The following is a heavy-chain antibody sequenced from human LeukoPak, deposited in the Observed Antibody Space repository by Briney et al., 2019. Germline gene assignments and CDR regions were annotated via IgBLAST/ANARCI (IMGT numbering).Heavy chain of an antibody. D-gene: IGHD6-13*01. Sequence: GRSLRLSCAASGFTFSSYAMHWVRQAPGKGLEWVAVISYDRSNKYYADSVKGRFTISRDNSKNTLYLQMNSLRAEDTAVYYCARDGYSSSWPEYFQHWGQGTLVTVSS. CDR2: ISYDRSNK. CDR3: ARDGYSSSWPEYFQH. J-gene: IGHJ1*01. CDR1: GFTFSSYA. V-gene: IGHV3-30-3*01.